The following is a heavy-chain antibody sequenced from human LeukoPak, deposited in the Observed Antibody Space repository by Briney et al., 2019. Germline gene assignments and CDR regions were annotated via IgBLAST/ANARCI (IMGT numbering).Heavy chain of an antibody. CDR2: ISAYNGNT. Sequence: ASVKVSCKASGYTFTTYGISWVRQAPGQGLEWMGWISAYNGNTNYAQKPQGRVTMTTDTSTSTAYMELRSLRSDDTAVYFCARGAERNGYFYWGQGTLVTVSS. CDR1: GYTFTTYG. V-gene: IGHV1-18*01. D-gene: IGHD3-3*01. J-gene: IGHJ4*02. CDR3: ARGAERNGYFY.